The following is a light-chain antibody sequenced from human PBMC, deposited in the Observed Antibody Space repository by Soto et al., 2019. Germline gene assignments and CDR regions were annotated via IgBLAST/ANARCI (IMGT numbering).Light chain of an antibody. V-gene: IGKV3-11*01. CDR1: QSVSSY. J-gene: IGKJ4*01. Sequence: THSPSTLCLSPGERATLSCRASQSVSSYLAWYQQKPGQAPRLLIYDAVNRATGIPARFSGSGSGTDFTLTIGSLEPEDSGVYYCQQRINWPLTFGGGTKVDIK. CDR3: QQRINWPLT. CDR2: DAV.